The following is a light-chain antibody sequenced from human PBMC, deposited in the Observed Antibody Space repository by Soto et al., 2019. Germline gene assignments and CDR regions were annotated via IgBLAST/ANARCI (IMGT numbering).Light chain of an antibody. CDR1: QGIRND. V-gene: IGKV1-6*01. J-gene: IGKJ1*01. CDR3: LQDYTYPWT. CDR2: GAA. Sequence: AIQMTQSPSSLSASVGDRVTITCRASQGIRNDLGWYQQKPGKAPKVLIYGAATLQRGVPSRFSGSGSGTDFTLTISSLQPEDFGTYYCLQDYTYPWTFGQGTKVDIK.